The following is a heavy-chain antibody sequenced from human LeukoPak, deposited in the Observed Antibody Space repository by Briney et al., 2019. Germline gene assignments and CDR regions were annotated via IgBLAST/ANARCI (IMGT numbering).Heavy chain of an antibody. J-gene: IGHJ4*02. CDR3: ASSSSWFVWATF. D-gene: IGHD6-13*01. Sequence: EASVKISCKASGYTFTGYYMHWVRRAPGQGLEWMGWINPNSGGTNYAQKFQGRVTMTRDTSISTAYMELSRLRSDDTAVYYCASSSSWFVWATFWGQGTLVTVSS. CDR2: INPNSGGT. CDR1: GYTFTGYY. V-gene: IGHV1-2*02.